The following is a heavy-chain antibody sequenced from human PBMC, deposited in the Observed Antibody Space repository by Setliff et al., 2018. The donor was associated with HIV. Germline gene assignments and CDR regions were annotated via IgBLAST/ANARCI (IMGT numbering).Heavy chain of an antibody. V-gene: IGHV3-23*01. Sequence: PGGSLRLSCVGSGFNAASGFGFNRFAMTWVRQAPGRGLEWVSGISGSDGNTYYADSVKGRFTISRDNSENTLFLEMNNLRAEDTAMYYCAKASYYNLWSYGLDVWGQGTTVTVSS. D-gene: IGHD3-3*01. CDR2: ISGSDGNT. J-gene: IGHJ6*02. CDR3: AKASYYNLWSYGLDV. CDR1: GFGFNRFA.